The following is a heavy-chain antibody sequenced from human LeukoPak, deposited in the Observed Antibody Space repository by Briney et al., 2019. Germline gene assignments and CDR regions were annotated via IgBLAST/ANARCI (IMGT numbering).Heavy chain of an antibody. CDR2: IYYSGSA. CDR1: GGSISSYY. D-gene: IGHD3-22*01. J-gene: IGHJ3*02. CDR3: AKSQSLWLPYAFDI. V-gene: IGHV4-59*12. Sequence: SETLSLTCTVSGGSISSYYWSWIRQPPGKGLEWIGYIYYSGSANYNPSLKSRVTISVDTSKNQFSLKLSSVTAADTAVYYCAKSQSLWLPYAFDIWGQGTMVTVSS.